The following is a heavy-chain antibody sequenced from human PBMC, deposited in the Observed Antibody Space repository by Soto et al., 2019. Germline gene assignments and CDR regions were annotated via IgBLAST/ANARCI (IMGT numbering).Heavy chain of an antibody. J-gene: IGHJ5*02. CDR3: ANYFMSRPWFDT. CDR2: INYRWPA. V-gene: IGHV4-39*02. D-gene: IGHD6-6*01. Sequence: SETLSLTCSVSGGSINNSTSFWGWLRQSPGKGLGWIATINYRWPAEYNPSLKSRVTISVDRSRNVLSLQMNYVTAPDTAVYYCANYFMSRPWFDTWGQGTLVTVSS. CDR1: GGSINNSTSF.